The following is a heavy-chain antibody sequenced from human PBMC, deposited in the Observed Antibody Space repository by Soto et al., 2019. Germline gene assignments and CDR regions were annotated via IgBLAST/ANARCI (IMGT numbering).Heavy chain of an antibody. CDR3: ARDWNDDSAGMDV. D-gene: IGHD1-1*01. Sequence: QVQLQESGPGLVKPSQTLSLTCTVSGGSISSGGYYWSWIRQHPGKGLEWIGYIYYSGSTYYNPSLKSRVTIAVDTSKNQCSLKLSSVTAADTAVYYGARDWNDDSAGMDVWGQGTTVTVSS. CDR2: IYYSGST. CDR1: GGSISSGGYY. V-gene: IGHV4-31*03. J-gene: IGHJ6*02.